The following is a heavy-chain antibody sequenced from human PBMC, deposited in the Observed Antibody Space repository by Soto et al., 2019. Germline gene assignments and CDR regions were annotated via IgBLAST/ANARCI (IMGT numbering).Heavy chain of an antibody. V-gene: IGHV5-51*01. CDR3: ARLNGKLGYSPTSWNY. CDR2: IYPGDSDT. J-gene: IGHJ4*02. CDR1: GYSFTSYW. Sequence: GESLKISCKGSGYSFTSYWIGWVRQMPGKGLEWMGIIYPGDSDTRYSPSFQGQVTISADKSISTAYLQWSSLKASDTAMYYCARLNGKLGYSPTSWNYWGQGTLVTVSS. D-gene: IGHD5-18*01.